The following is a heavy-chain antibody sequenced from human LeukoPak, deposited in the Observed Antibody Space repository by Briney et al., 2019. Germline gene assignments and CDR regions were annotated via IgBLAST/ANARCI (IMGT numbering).Heavy chain of an antibody. CDR2: IKQDGSEK. D-gene: IGHD5-12*01. V-gene: IGHV3-7*01. J-gene: IGHJ4*02. Sequence: GGSRRLSCAASGFTFSSYWMSWVRQAPEKGLEGVANIKQDGSEKYYVDSVKGRFTISRDNAKNSLYLQMNSLRAEDTAVYYCARNSGYDPTDYWGQGTLVTVSS. CDR3: ARNSGYDPTDY. CDR1: GFTFSSYW.